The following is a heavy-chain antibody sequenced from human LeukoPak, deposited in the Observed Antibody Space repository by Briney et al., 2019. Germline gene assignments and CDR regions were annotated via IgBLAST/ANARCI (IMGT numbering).Heavy chain of an antibody. CDR3: ASYSSSWYAFDY. D-gene: IGHD6-13*01. CDR2: ISYDGSNK. J-gene: IGHJ4*02. CDR1: GFTFSSHA. Sequence: GGSLRLSCAASGFTFSSHAMHWVRQAPGKGLEWVAVISYDGSNKYYADSVKGRFTISRDNSKNTLYLQMNSLRAEDTAVYYCASYSSSWYAFDYWGQGTLVTVSS. V-gene: IGHV3-30-3*01.